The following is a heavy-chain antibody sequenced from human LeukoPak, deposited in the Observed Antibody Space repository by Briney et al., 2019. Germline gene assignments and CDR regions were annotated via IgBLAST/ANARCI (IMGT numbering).Heavy chain of an antibody. J-gene: IGHJ4*02. D-gene: IGHD3-9*01. CDR2: ISAYNGNT. V-gene: IGHV1-18*01. Sequence: WASVKVSCKASGYTFTSYGISWVRQAPGQGLEWMGWISAYNGNTNYAQKLQGRVTMTTDTSTSTAYMELRSLRSDDTAAYYCARNYYDILTGYSPAMGYWGQGTLVTVSS. CDR1: GYTFTSYG. CDR3: ARNYYDILTGYSPAMGY.